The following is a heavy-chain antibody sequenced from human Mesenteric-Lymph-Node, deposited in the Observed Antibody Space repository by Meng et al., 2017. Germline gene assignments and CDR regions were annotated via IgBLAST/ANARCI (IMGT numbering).Heavy chain of an antibody. V-gene: IGHV3-20*04. CDR3: ARVDTAMVNFGYFDY. Sequence: GGSLRLSCAASGLTFEDYGMSWVRQAPGKGLEWVSGINWNGGNTGYADSVKGRFTISRDNAKNSLYLQMNSLRAEDAALYYCARVDTAMVNFGYFDYWGQGTLVTVSS. D-gene: IGHD5-18*01. J-gene: IGHJ4*02. CDR2: INWNGGNT. CDR1: GLTFEDYG.